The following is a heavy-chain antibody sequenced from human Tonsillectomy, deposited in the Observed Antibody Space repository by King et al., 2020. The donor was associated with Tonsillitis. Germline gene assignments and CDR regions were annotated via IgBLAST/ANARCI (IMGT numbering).Heavy chain of an antibody. CDR2: IYHSGST. D-gene: IGHD3-16*01. Sequence: QLQESGSGLVKPSQTLSLICTVSGGSISGGGYSWSWIRQPPGKGLEWIGYIYHSGSTYYNPSLKSRVTISVDRSKNQFSLKLSSVTAADTAVYYCARVRSGPYYFDYWGQGTLVTVSS. CDR3: ARVRSGPYYFDY. V-gene: IGHV4-30-2*01. J-gene: IGHJ4*02. CDR1: GGSISGGGYS.